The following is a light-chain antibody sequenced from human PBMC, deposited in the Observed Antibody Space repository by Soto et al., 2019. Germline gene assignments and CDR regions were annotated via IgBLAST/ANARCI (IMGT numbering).Light chain of an antibody. CDR1: QSINSNY. CDR3: QQWGSTSLT. Sequence: EIVLTQSPGTLSLSPGERATLSCRASQSINSNYLAWYQQKPGQAPRLLIYGPSSRATGIPDRFSGSGSGTEFTLTINRLEPEDFAVYYCQQWGSTSLTFGGGTKVEIK. CDR2: GPS. J-gene: IGKJ4*01. V-gene: IGKV3-20*01.